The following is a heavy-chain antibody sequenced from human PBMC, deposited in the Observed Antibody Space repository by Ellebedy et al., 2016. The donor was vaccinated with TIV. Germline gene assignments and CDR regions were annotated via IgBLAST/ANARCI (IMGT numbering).Heavy chain of an antibody. V-gene: IGHV3-74*03. CDR2: INGDGTTT. CDR1: GFTFSSYW. CDR3: ARRVAGKASFDY. Sequence: GESLKISCAVSGFTFSSYWMQWVRQAPGKGLVWGSGINGDGTTTTYADSVKGRFTISIDNAKNTLYLQMNSLRAEDTAVYYCARRVAGKASFDYWGQGTLVTVSS. D-gene: IGHD6-19*01. J-gene: IGHJ4*02.